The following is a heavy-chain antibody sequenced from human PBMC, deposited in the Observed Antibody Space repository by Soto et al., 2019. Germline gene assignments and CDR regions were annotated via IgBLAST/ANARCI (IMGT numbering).Heavy chain of an antibody. D-gene: IGHD6-13*01. J-gene: IGHJ5*02. CDR3: ARGAAAGLSPWFDP. V-gene: IGHV1-2*04. CDR2: INPNSGGT. CDR1: GYSFTGYY. Sequence: ASVTVSCQAAGYSFTGYYMHWVRQAPGQGLEWMGWINPNSGGTNYAQKFQGWVTMTRDTSISTAYMELSRLRSDDTAVYYCARGAAAGLSPWFDPWGQGTLVTVSS.